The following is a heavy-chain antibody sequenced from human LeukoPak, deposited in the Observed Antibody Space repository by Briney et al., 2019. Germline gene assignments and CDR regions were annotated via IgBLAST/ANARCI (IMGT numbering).Heavy chain of an antibody. CDR3: AHSCGGGNSAYFDY. J-gene: IGHJ4*02. CDR2: IYWNDDD. CDR1: GFSLSTSGVG. D-gene: IGHD4-23*01. Sequence: RNSGPTLVNPTQTHTQTCTFSGFSLSTSGVGVGWIRHPPGKSLEWLAVIYWNDDDPYSQSLKSRLTITKDTSKNQVVLTMTNLDPVDTATYYCAHSCGGGNSAYFDYWGQGTLVTVSS. V-gene: IGHV2-5*01.